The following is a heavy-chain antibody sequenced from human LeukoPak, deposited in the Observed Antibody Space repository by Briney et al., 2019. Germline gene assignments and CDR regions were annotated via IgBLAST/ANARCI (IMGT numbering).Heavy chain of an antibody. CDR1: GGTFSSYA. CDR3: ARSEVPSYYDFWSGYHTYYYGMDV. V-gene: IGHV1-69*01. J-gene: IGHJ6*02. D-gene: IGHD3-3*01. Sequence: SVKVSCKASGGTFSSYAISWVRQAPGQGLEWMGGIIPIFGTANYAQKFQGRVTITADESTSTAYMELSSLRSEDTAVYYCARSEVPSYYDFWSGYHTYYYGMDVWGQGTTVTVSS. CDR2: IIPIFGTA.